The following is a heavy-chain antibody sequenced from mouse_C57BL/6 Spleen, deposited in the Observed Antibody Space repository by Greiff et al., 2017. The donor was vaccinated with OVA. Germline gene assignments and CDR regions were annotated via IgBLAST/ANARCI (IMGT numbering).Heavy chain of an antibody. V-gene: IGHV1-80*01. D-gene: IGHD1-1*01. CDR2: IYPGDGDT. Sequence: QVQLQQSGAELVKPGASVKISCKASGYAFSSYWMNWVKQRPGKGLEWIGQIYPGDGDTNYNGKFKGKATLTADKSSSTAYMQLSSLTSEDSAVYFCARSATVVYWYFDVWGTGTTVTVSS. J-gene: IGHJ1*03. CDR3: ARSATVVYWYFDV. CDR1: GYAFSSYW.